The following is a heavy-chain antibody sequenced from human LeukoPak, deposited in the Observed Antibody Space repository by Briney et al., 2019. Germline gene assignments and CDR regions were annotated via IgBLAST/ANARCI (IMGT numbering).Heavy chain of an antibody. CDR3: ARDPPRYCSSTSCYAGGY. V-gene: IGHV1-18*01. Sequence: ASVKVSCKASGYTFTSYGISWVRQAPGQGLEWMGWISAYNGNTNYAQKLQGRVTMTTDTSTSTAYMELRSLRSDDKAVYYCARDPPRYCSSTSCYAGGYWGQGTLVTVSS. J-gene: IGHJ4*02. CDR1: GYTFTSYG. D-gene: IGHD2-2*01. CDR2: ISAYNGNT.